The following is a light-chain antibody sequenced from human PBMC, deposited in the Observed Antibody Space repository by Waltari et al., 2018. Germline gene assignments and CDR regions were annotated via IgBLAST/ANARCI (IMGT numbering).Light chain of an antibody. CDR3: QQRSNWPIV. J-gene: IGKJ5*01. CDR2: DST. V-gene: IGKV3-11*01. CDR1: QRVGNQ. Sequence: EIVLTQSPATLSLSPGERATLSCRASQRVGNQLVWYHQRPGQAPRLLIYDSTNRATGIPARFSGSGSGTDFSLSISSLEPEDFGVYYCQQRSNWPIVFGQGTRLEIK.